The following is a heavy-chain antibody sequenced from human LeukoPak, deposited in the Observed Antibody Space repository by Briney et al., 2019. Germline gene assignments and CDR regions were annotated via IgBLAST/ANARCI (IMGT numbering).Heavy chain of an antibody. CDR1: GYTLTELS. CDR3: AKGARSSLFYYYGMDV. V-gene: IGHV1-24*01. Sequence: ASVKVFCKVSGYTLTELSMHWVRQAPGKGLEWMGGFDPEDGETIYAQKFQGRVTMTEDTSTDTAYMELSSLRSEDTAVYYCAKGARSSLFYYYGMDVWGQGTTVTVSS. CDR2: FDPEDGET. J-gene: IGHJ6*02.